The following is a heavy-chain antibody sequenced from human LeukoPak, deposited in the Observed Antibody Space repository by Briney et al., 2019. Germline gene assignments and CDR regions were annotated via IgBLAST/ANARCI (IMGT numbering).Heavy chain of an antibody. CDR2: IYPGDSDT. CDR1: GYSFSNYW. V-gene: IGHV5-51*01. CDR3: ARRGGGYDWNY. D-gene: IGHD5-12*01. Sequence: GESLKISCKGSGYSFSNYWIGWVRQMPGKGLEWMGIIYPGDSDTRYSPSFEGQVTISAVRSSSTAYLQWSSLKASDSGMYYCARRGGGYDWNYWGQGTLVTVSS. J-gene: IGHJ4*02.